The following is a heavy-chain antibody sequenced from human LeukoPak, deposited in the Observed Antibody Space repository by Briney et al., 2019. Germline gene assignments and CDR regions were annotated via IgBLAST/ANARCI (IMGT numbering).Heavy chain of an antibody. CDR1: GFTFSSYA. V-gene: IGHV3-30-3*01. Sequence: GGSLRLSCAASGFTFSSYAMHWVRQAPGKGLEWVAVISYDGSNKYYADSVKGRFTISRDNSRNTLYLQMNSLRAEDTAVYYCARESERDYGDYEGAFDIWGQGTMVTVSS. CDR2: ISYDGSNK. CDR3: ARESERDYGDYEGAFDI. D-gene: IGHD4-17*01. J-gene: IGHJ3*02.